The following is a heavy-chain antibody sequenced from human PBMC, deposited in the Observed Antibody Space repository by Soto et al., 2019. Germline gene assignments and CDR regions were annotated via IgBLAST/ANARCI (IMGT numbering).Heavy chain of an antibody. CDR1: GFSLSGHC. Sequence: GGSLRLSCAASGFSLSGHCLHWVRQAPGKGLVWVSRLCHDGHIAIYPASVRGRFSISRDIAKNTLYLQMTSLRAEDAAIYYCGRTFRDGLLGLDPWGQGTLVTVSS. J-gene: IGHJ5*02. CDR2: LCHDGHIA. D-gene: IGHD3-16*01. CDR3: GRTFRDGLLGLDP. V-gene: IGHV3-74*01.